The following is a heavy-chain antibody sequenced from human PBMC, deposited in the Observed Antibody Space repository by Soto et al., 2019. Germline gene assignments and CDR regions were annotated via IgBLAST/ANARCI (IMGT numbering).Heavy chain of an antibody. CDR2: LDQDGSER. V-gene: IGHV3-7*01. D-gene: IGHD3-16*01. CDR1: GFTFSTYW. Sequence: EVQLVESGGGLVQPGGSLRLSCAASGFTFSTYWMTWVRRPPGKGLEWVANLDQDGSERYYVDSVRGRFTISRDNAKNSLYLQMNSLRAEETAVYYCVCGGNFFVYWGQGTLVTVSP. CDR3: VCGGNFFVY. J-gene: IGHJ4*02.